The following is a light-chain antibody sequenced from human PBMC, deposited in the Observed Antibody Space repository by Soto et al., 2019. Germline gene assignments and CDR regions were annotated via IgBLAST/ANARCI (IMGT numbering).Light chain of an antibody. CDR2: SDT. Sequence: SYELTQPPSVSVAPGKTASISCGGNNIGSKGVYWYQQKPGQAPVLVIYSDTDLPPVIPERFSGSNSANLATRTISRVEAGDEADSYCQVWDWGSAPVVFGGGTKLTVL. CDR3: QVWDWGSAPVV. J-gene: IGLJ2*01. V-gene: IGLV3-21*04. CDR1: NIGSKG.